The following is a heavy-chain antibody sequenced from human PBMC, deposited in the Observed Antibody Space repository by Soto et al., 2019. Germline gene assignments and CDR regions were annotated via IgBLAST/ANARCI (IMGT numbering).Heavy chain of an antibody. J-gene: IGHJ3*02. D-gene: IGHD2-21*01. CDR2: ISGSGGST. CDR3: AKGGLSYCGGDCYGAFDI. V-gene: IGHV3-23*01. Sequence: GGSLRLSCAASGFTFSSYAMSWVRQAPGKGLEWVSAISGSGGSTYYADSVKGRFTISRDNSKNTLYLQMNSLRAEDTAVYYCAKGGLSYCGGDCYGAFDIWGQGTMVTVSS. CDR1: GFTFSSYA.